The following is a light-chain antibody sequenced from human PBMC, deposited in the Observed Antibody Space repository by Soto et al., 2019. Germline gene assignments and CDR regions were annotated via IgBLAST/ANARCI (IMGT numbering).Light chain of an antibody. CDR2: GAS. V-gene: IGKV3-20*01. J-gene: IGKJ1*01. CDR3: QQYGSSPPT. Sequence: EIRMTQSPATVSVSPGERTTLSCRASQSISRYLAWYQQKPGQGPRLLIYGASSRATGTPDRFSGSGSGTDFTLTINRLEPEDFALYYCQQYGSSPPTFGQGTKV. CDR1: QSISRY.